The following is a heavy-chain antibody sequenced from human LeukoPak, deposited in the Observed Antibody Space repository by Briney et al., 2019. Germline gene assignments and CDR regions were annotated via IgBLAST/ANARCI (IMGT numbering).Heavy chain of an antibody. Sequence: GGSLRLSCAAPGFTFSSYAMHWVRQAPGKGLEWVAVISYDGSNKYYADSVKGRFTISRDNSKNTLYLQMNSLRAEDTAVYYCARDLVAAAGAIYYYYGMDVWGQGTTVTVSS. CDR1: GFTFSSYA. CDR2: ISYDGSNK. V-gene: IGHV3-30-3*01. CDR3: ARDLVAAAGAIYYYYGMDV. J-gene: IGHJ6*02. D-gene: IGHD6-13*01.